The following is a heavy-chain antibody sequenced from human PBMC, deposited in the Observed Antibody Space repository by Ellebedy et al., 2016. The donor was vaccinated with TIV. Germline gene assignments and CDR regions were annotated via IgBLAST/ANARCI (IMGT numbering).Heavy chain of an antibody. CDR1: GYTFTTYD. J-gene: IGHJ5*02. CDR2: ISGLNGKT. Sequence: AASVKVSCKTSGYTFTTYDINWVRQAPGQGLEWMGWISGLNGKTKYARTVQGRVTLTTDTAARTVYMELTSLRSDDTAVYYCARDNTVGGTNWFDPWGQGTLVTVSS. V-gene: IGHV1-18*01. CDR3: ARDNTVGGTNWFDP. D-gene: IGHD6-19*01.